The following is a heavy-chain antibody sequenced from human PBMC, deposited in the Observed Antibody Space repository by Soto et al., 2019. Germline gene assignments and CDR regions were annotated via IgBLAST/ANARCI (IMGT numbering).Heavy chain of an antibody. J-gene: IGHJ5*02. D-gene: IGHD5-18*01. CDR3: ARRSGYTYGTFDP. CDR2: IYSGGST. CDR1: GFTVSSHY. Sequence: EVQLVESGGGLVQPGGSLRLSCAASGFTVSSHYMGWVRQAPGKGLQWVSVIYSGGSTYYEDSVKGRFTISRDSSKNTLYLQMNSLRAEYTAVYYCARRSGYTYGTFDPWGQGTLVTVSS. V-gene: IGHV3-66*01.